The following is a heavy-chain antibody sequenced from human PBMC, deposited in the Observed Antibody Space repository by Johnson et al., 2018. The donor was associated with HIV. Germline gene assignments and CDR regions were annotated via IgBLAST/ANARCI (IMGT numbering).Heavy chain of an antibody. CDR2: ITRDGSSP. CDR1: GFSFSRHW. J-gene: IGHJ3*02. V-gene: IGHV3-74*01. CDR3: ARENMNWEGCDM. Sequence: VQLVESGGGFVQPGGSLRLSCAASGFSFSRHWMVWVRQAPGMGLVCVSRITRDGSSPPYAVSVKGRFTISRDNAKNKLYLQMNRLRVEDMAVYYCARENMNWEGCDMWGQGTMVTVSS. D-gene: IGHD7-27*01.